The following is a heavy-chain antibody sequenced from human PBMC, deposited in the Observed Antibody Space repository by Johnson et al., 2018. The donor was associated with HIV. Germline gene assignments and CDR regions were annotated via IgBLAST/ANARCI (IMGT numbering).Heavy chain of an antibody. V-gene: IGHV3-74*01. Sequence: VQLVESGGGLVQSGGSLRLSCAASGFTFSSYWMSWVRQAPGKGLVWVSRINSDGSSTRYADSVKGRFTISRDNAKNTLYLQMNSLRAEDTAVYYCARDKAVGYSSGWHAFDIWGQGTMVTVSS. CDR2: INSDGSST. CDR3: ARDKAVGYSSGWHAFDI. J-gene: IGHJ3*02. D-gene: IGHD6-19*01. CDR1: GFTFSSYW.